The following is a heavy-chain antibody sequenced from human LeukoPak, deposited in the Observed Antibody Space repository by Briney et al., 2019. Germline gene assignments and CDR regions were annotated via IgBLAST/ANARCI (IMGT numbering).Heavy chain of an antibody. V-gene: IGHV1-8*01. CDR1: GYTSTSHH. CDR2: MNPNSGNT. CDR3: ARGRPTNLGGIY. Sequence: ASVKVSCKASGYTSTSHHINWVRQAAGQGLEWMGWMNPNSGNTAYAQKFQGRVTMTWDTSINTAYMELDSLRSEDTAVYYCARGRPTNLGGIYWGQGSLVTVSS. D-gene: IGHD7-27*01. J-gene: IGHJ4*02.